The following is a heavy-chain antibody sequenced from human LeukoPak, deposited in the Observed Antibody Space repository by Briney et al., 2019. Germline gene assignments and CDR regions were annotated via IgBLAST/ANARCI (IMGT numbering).Heavy chain of an antibody. V-gene: IGHV3-7*01. CDR3: ARGGLTYYDFWSGNLDY. CDR1: GFTFSSYW. CDR2: IKQDGSEK. D-gene: IGHD3-3*01. J-gene: IGHJ4*02. Sequence: PGGSLRLSCAASGFTFSSYWMSWVRQAPGKGLEWVANIKQDGSEKYYVDSVKGRFTISRDNAKNSLYLQMSSLRAEDTAVYYCARGGLTYYDFWSGNLDYWGQGTLVTVSS.